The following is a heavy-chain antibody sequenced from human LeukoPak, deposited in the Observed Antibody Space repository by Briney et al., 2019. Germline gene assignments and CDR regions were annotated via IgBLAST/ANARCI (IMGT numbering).Heavy chain of an antibody. CDR2: INPNSGGT. Sequence: AASVKVSCKASGYTFTGYYMHWVRQAPGQGVEWMGWINPNSGGTNYAQKFQGRVTMTRDTSISTAYMELSRLRSDDTAVYYCAREDGIAARPKKNGMDVWGQGTTVTVSS. J-gene: IGHJ6*02. D-gene: IGHD6-6*01. V-gene: IGHV1-2*02. CDR1: GYTFTGYY. CDR3: AREDGIAARPKKNGMDV.